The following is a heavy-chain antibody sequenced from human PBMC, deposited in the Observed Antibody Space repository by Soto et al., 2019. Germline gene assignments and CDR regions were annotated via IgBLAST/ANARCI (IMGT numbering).Heavy chain of an antibody. V-gene: IGHV1-46*01. CDR3: ASSIRDCSSTSCYGDLDRYYFDY. J-gene: IGHJ4*02. D-gene: IGHD2-2*01. CDR2: INPSGGST. Sequence: ASVKVSCKASGYTFTSHYMHWVRQAPGQGLEWMGIINPSGGSTSYAQKFQGRVTMTRDTSTSTVYMELSSLRSEDTAVYYCASSIRDCSSTSCYGDLDRYYFDYWGQGTLVTVSS. CDR1: GYTFTSHY.